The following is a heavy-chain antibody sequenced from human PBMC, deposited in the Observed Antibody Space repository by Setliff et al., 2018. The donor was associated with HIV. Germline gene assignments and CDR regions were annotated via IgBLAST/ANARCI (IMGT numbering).Heavy chain of an antibody. V-gene: IGHV3-21*06. Sequence: GGSLRLSCSASGFSFSSYSINWVRQAPGKGLEWVSFISRTRSYIYYADSLKGRFTISRDNANNSLYLQMNSLRAEDTAVYYCARGFVLRFLEWSMPDAFDIWGQGTMVTVSS. CDR2: ISRTRSYI. CDR1: GFSFSSYS. CDR3: ARGFVLRFLEWSMPDAFDI. J-gene: IGHJ3*02. D-gene: IGHD3-3*01.